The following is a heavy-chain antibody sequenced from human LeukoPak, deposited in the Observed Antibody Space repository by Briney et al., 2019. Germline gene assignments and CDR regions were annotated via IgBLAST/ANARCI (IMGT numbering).Heavy chain of an antibody. V-gene: IGHV3-30-3*01. J-gene: IGHJ4*02. CDR1: GFTFSSYA. D-gene: IGHD4-17*01. CDR3: ARGPVGTVTTSVDY. CDR2: ISYDGSNK. Sequence: GRSLRLSCAASGFTFSSYAMHWVRQAPGKGLEWVAVISYDGSNKYYADSVEGRFTISRDNSKNTLYLQMNSLRAEDTAVYYCARGPVGTVTTSVDYWGQGTLVTVSS.